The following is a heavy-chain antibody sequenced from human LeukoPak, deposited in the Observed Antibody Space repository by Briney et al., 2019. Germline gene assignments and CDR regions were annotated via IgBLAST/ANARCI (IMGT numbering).Heavy chain of an antibody. Sequence: SETLSLTCTVSGGSISSYYWSWIRQPAGKGLEWIWRIYTSGSTNYNPSLKSRVTMSVDTSKNQFSLKLSSVTAADTAVYYCARGLAYCGGDCYSNWFDPWGQGTLVTVSS. J-gene: IGHJ5*02. CDR2: IYTSGST. CDR1: GGSISSYY. V-gene: IGHV4-4*07. D-gene: IGHD2-21*02. CDR3: ARGLAYCGGDCYSNWFDP.